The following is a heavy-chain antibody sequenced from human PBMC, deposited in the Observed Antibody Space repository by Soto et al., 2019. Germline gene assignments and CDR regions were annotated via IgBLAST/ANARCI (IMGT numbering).Heavy chain of an antibody. CDR3: ARVGGINWFDP. D-gene: IGHD1-20*01. J-gene: IGHJ5*02. CDR2: IYYSGST. CDR1: GGSISSGGYY. V-gene: IGHV4-31*03. Sequence: PSEALFLTCTVSGGSISSGGYYWSWIRQHPGKGLEWIGYIYYSGSTYYNPSLKSRVTISIDTSKNQFSLKLSSVTAADTAVYYCARVGGINWFDPWGQGTLVNVSS.